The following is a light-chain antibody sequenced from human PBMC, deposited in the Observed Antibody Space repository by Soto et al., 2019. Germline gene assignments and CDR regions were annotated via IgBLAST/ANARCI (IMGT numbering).Light chain of an antibody. V-gene: IGKV1-27*01. CDR3: QKYNSAPRT. J-gene: IGKJ1*01. Sequence: DIQMTQSPFSLSASVGDRVTITCRASQGINNYLAWYQQKPGKVPRLLIYAASTLQSGVPSRFSGSGSGTEFTLTISSLQPDDFAAYYCQKYNSAPRTFGQGTKVDIK. CDR1: QGINNY. CDR2: AAS.